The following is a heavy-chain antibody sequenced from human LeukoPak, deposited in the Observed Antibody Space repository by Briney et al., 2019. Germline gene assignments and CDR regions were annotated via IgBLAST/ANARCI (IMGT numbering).Heavy chain of an antibody. J-gene: IGHJ2*01. CDR3: ARAGFWAARMGWYFDL. V-gene: IGHV1-18*01. CDR1: GYTFTSYG. D-gene: IGHD6-6*01. CDR2: ISAYNGNT. Sequence: ASVKVSCKASGYTFTSYGIIWVRQAPGQGLEWMGWISAYNGNTNYAQKLQGRVTMTTDTSTSTAYMELRSLRSDDTAVYYCARAGFWAARMGWYFDLWGRGNLVTVSS.